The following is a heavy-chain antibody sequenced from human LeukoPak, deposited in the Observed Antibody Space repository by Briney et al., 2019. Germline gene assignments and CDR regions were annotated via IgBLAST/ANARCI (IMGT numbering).Heavy chain of an antibody. CDR1: GYTFTAYY. V-gene: IGHV1-2*02. CDR3: ARGITGTPHFDY. J-gene: IGHJ4*02. D-gene: IGHD1-20*01. CDR2: INPSSGGT. Sequence: ASVKVSCKASGYTFTAYYMHWVRQAPGQGLEWMGWINPSSGGTNYAQKFQGRVTMTRDTSISTAYMELSRLKSDDTVVYFCARGITGTPHFDYWGQGTLVTVSS.